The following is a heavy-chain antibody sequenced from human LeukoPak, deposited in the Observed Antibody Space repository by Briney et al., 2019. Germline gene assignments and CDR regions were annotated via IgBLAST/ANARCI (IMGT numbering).Heavy chain of an antibody. D-gene: IGHD1-26*01. J-gene: IGHJ5*02. CDR2: IYTSGST. CDR1: GGSISSYY. Sequence: SETLSLTCTVSGGSISSYYWSCIRQPAGKGLEWIGRIYTSGSTNYNPSLKSRVTMSVDTSKNQFSLKLSSVTAADTAVYYCAREPLSGSFQMGNWFDPWGQGTLVTVSS. CDR3: AREPLSGSFQMGNWFDP. V-gene: IGHV4-4*07.